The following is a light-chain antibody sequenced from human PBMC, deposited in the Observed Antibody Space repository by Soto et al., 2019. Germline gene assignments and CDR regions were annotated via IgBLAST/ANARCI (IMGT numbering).Light chain of an antibody. V-gene: IGKV1-9*01. CDR2: AAS. J-gene: IGKJ4*01. CDR1: QGISTF. Sequence: DIQLTQSPSFLSASVGDRVTITCRASQGISTFLAWYQQKPGKAPKLLIYAASILQSGVPSRFRGSGSGTDFTLTISRLQPEDFATYFCQQLNSDPLTFGGGTKVDIK. CDR3: QQLNSDPLT.